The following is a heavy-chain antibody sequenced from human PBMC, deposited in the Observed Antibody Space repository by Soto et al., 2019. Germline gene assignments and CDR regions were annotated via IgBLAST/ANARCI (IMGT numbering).Heavy chain of an antibody. V-gene: IGHV1-69*13. CDR2: IIPIFGTA. D-gene: IGHD6-13*01. Sequence: SSEKVSLKASRGTFSSYAISWVRQAPGQGLEWMGGIIPIFGTANYAQKFQGRVTITADESTSTAYMELSSLRSEDTAVYYCAGSFYSSSWGGTQFSMDGWGKGTTVTVPS. CDR3: AGSFYSSSWGGTQFSMDG. CDR1: RGTFSSYA. J-gene: IGHJ6*04.